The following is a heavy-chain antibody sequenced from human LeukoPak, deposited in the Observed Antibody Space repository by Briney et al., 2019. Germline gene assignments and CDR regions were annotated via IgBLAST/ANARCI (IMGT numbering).Heavy chain of an antibody. CDR3: AKLKRYSGYGENYFDY. CDR2: ISGSGDDT. D-gene: IGHD5-12*01. J-gene: IGHJ4*02. Sequence: GGSLRLSCAASGFTFNNYDMGWVRQAPGKGLEWVSGISGSGDDTYLADSVKGRFTISRDNSKDTLYLQMNRLRAEDTAVYYCAKLKRYSGYGENYFDYWGQGTLVTVSS. V-gene: IGHV3-23*01. CDR1: GFTFNNYD.